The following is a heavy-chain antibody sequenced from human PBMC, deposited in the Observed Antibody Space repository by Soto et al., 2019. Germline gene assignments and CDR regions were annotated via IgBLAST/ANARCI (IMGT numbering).Heavy chain of an antibody. CDR2: IIPIFGTA. CDR3: ASPNREWLPPARDYYYGMDV. Sequence: QVQLVQSGAEVKKPGSSVKVSCKASGGTFSSYAISWVRQAPGQGLEWMGGIIPIFGTANYAQKLQGRVTITADKSTSTAYMELSSLRSEDTAVYYCASPNREWLPPARDYYYGMDVWGHGTTVTVS. D-gene: IGHD3-3*01. CDR1: GGTFSSYA. J-gene: IGHJ6*02. V-gene: IGHV1-69*06.